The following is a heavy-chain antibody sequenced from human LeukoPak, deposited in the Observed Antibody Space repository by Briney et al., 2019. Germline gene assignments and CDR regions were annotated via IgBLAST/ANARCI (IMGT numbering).Heavy chain of an antibody. J-gene: IGHJ4*02. V-gene: IGHV3-74*01. CDR1: GFTFSIHW. CDR3: ARDLRAFCGGECAFHY. Sequence: PGGSLRLSCAASGFTFSIHWMHWVRQAPGKGLVWVSRIKSDGSTTNYADSVKGRFTISRDNAKNTVYLQMNSLRAEDTAVYYCARDLRAFCGGECAFHYWGQGTLVTVSS. CDR2: IKSDGSTT. D-gene: IGHD2-21*01.